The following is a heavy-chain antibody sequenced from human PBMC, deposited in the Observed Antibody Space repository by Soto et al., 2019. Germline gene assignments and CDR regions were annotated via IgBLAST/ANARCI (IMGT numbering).Heavy chain of an antibody. CDR2: IYYSGIT. CDR1: GGSISSGGYY. CDR3: ARDRYYYDSSGPRVDAFDI. Sequence: SETRSLTCTVSGGSISSGGYYWSWSCQHPGKGLEWIGYIYYSGITYYNPSLKSRVTISVDTSKNQFSLKLSSVTAADTAVYYCARDRYYYDSSGPRVDAFDIWGQGTMVTVS. D-gene: IGHD3-22*01. J-gene: IGHJ3*02. V-gene: IGHV4-31*03.